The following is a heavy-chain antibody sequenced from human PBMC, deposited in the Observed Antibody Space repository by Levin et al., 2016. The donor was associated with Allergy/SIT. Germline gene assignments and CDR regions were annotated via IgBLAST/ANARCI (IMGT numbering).Heavy chain of an antibody. J-gene: IGHJ6*02. V-gene: IGHV3-7*05. Sequence: VRQMPGKGLEWVANIKQDGSEKYYVDSVKGRFTISRDNAKNSLYLQMNSLRAEDTAVYYCARDLEYQLRLAYYYYYGMDVWGQGTTVTVSS. D-gene: IGHD2-2*01. CDR3: ARDLEYQLRLAYYYYYGMDV. CDR2: IKQDGSEK.